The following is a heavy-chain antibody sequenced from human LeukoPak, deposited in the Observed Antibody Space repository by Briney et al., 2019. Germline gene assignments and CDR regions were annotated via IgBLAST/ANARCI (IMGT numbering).Heavy chain of an antibody. CDR3: ARARKGYYFDY. V-gene: IGHV3-48*04. J-gene: IGHJ4*02. D-gene: IGHD1-14*01. CDR2: ITDTGSTT. CDR1: GFTFSSYA. Sequence: GGSLRLSCAASGFTFSSYAMSWVRQAPGKGLEWVSYITDTGSTTYYADPVKGRFTISRDNAKNSLYLQMNSLRGEDTAVYYCARARKGYYFDYWGQGTLVTVSS.